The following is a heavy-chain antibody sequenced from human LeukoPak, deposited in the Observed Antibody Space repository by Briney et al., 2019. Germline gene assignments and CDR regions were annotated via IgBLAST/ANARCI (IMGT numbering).Heavy chain of an antibody. V-gene: IGHV3-23*01. CDR3: AKGGIQLWLPFQH. Sequence: GGSLRLSCAASGFTFSSYAMSWVRQAPGKGLEWVSVISGSGGSTYYADSVKGRFTISRDNSKNTLYLQMNSLRAEDTAVYYCAKGGIQLWLPFQHWGQGTLVTVSS. J-gene: IGHJ1*01. D-gene: IGHD5-18*01. CDR1: GFTFSSYA. CDR2: ISGSGGST.